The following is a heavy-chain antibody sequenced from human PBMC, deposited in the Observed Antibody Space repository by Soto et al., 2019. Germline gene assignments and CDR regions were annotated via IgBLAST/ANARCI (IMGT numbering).Heavy chain of an antibody. CDR3: SRTAAGGKYYYGMDV. J-gene: IGHJ6*02. CDR1: GYSFTTYW. Sequence: PGESLKISCKGSGYSFTTYWIGWVRQMPWKGLEWMGIIYPGDSDTRYSPSFQDQVTISADTPISTAYPQWSSLQASDTAMYYCSRTAAGGKYYYGMDVWGQGTTVTAS. D-gene: IGHD6-13*01. V-gene: IGHV5-51*01. CDR2: IYPGDSDT.